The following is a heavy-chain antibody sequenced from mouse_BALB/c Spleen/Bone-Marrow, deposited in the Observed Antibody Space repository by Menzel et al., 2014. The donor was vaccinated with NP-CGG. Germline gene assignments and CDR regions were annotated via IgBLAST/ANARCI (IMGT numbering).Heavy chain of an antibody. D-gene: IGHD1-1*01. Sequence: EVHLVESGGGLVQPGGSRKLSCAASGFTFSSFAMHWVRQAPEKGLEWVAYISSGSSTIYYADTVMGRFTISRDNPKNTLFLQMTSLRSEDTAMYYCARSGSSSGYFDYWGQGTTLTVPS. CDR3: ARSGSSSGYFDY. CDR2: ISSGSSTI. V-gene: IGHV5-17*02. CDR1: GFTFSSFA. J-gene: IGHJ2*01.